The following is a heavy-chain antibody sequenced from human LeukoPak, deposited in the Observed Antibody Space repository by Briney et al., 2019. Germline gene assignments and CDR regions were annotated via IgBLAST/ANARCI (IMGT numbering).Heavy chain of an antibody. CDR3: ARDRGSTSYYYYDMDV. D-gene: IGHD2-2*01. CDR1: GFTFSSYE. Sequence: GWSLRLSCAASGFTFSSYEMNWVRQAPGKGLEWISYISGSGGTIYYADSVKGRFTISRDNAKNSLYLQMNTLRAEDTAVYYCARDRGSTSYYYYDMDVWGKGASVTVSS. J-gene: IGHJ6*01. CDR2: ISGSGGTI. V-gene: IGHV3-48*03.